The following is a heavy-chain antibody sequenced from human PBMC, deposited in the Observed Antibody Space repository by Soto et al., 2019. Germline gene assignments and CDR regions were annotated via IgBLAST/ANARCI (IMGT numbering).Heavy chain of an antibody. Sequence: QVQLVESGGGVVQPGRSLRLSCAASGFTFSSYAMHWVRQAPGKGLEWVAVISYDGSNKYYADSVKGRFTISRDNSKNTLYLQMNSLSAEDTAVYYCARDPDAFDIWGQGTMVTVSS. J-gene: IGHJ3*02. CDR3: ARDPDAFDI. V-gene: IGHV3-30-3*01. CDR1: GFTFSSYA. CDR2: ISYDGSNK.